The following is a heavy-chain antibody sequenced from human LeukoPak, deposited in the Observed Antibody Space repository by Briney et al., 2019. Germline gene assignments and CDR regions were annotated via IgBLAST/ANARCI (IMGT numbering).Heavy chain of an antibody. D-gene: IGHD2-2*01. CDR3: ARAIQSHLLKGYFDY. V-gene: IGHV3-53*01. CDR1: GLTVSGNY. CDR2: IYSDGTP. Sequence: GGSLRLSCAPFGLTVSGNYMSWGRQAPGKRLEWVSTIYSDGTPYYADSLKGRFTISRDNSKNTLYLRLNSLRAEDTAIYYCARAIQSHLLKGYFDYWGQGALDTVSS. J-gene: IGHJ4*02.